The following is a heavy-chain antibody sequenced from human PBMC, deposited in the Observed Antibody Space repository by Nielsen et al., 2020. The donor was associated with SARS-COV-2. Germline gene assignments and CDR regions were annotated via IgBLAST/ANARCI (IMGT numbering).Heavy chain of an antibody. V-gene: IGHV3-30*18. J-gene: IGHJ4*02. CDR2: ISYDGSNK. Sequence: GGSLRLSCAASGFTFSTYGMHWVRQAPGKGLEWVAGISYDGSNKYYADSVKGRFTISRDNAKNSLYLQMNSLRAEDTALYYCAKDDGGPVDYWGQGTLVTVSS. D-gene: IGHD3-16*01. CDR3: AKDDGGPVDY. CDR1: GFTFSTYG.